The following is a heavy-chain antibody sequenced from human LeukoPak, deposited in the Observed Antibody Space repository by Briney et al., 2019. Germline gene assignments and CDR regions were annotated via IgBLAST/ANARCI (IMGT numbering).Heavy chain of an antibody. Sequence: SETLSLTCTVSGGSISSYYWSWIRQPPGKGLEWIGYIYYSGSTNYNPSLKSRVTISVDTSKNQFSLKLSSVTAADTAVYYCARSGGAIFGVVTNFDPWGQGTLVTVSS. J-gene: IGHJ5*02. CDR3: ARSGGAIFGVVTNFDP. V-gene: IGHV4-59*01. CDR2: IYYSGST. CDR1: GGSISSYY. D-gene: IGHD3-3*01.